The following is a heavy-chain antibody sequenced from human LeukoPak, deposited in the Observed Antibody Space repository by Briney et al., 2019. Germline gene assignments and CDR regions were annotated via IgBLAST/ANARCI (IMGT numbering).Heavy chain of an antibody. CDR3: ATSYCGGGSCYPQYFQH. CDR1: GFTVSSNY. D-gene: IGHD2-15*01. V-gene: IGHV3-66*02. Sequence: GGSLRLSCAASGFTVSSNYMSWVRQAPGKGLEWVSLLYSGGNTYYADSAKGRFTISRDNSKNTLYLQMNSLRAEDTAVYYCATSYCGGGSCYPQYFQHWGQGTLVTVSS. J-gene: IGHJ1*01. CDR2: LYSGGNT.